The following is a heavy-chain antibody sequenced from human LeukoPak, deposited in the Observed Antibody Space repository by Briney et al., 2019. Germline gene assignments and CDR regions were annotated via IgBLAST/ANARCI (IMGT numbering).Heavy chain of an antibody. CDR2: IYYSGST. CDR1: GGSISSYY. V-gene: IGHV4-59*01. CDR3: AREEYYYGSGLALDP. D-gene: IGHD3-10*01. J-gene: IGHJ5*02. Sequence: SETLSLTCTVSGGSISSYYWSWIRQPPGKGLEWIGYIYYSGSTNYNPSLKSRVTISVDTSKNQFSLKLSCVTAADTAVYYCAREEYYYGSGLALDPWGQGTLVTVSS.